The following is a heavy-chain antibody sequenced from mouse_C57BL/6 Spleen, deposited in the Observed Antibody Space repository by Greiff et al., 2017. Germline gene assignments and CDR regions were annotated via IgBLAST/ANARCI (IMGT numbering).Heavy chain of an antibody. V-gene: IGHV1-82*01. J-gene: IGHJ2*01. CDR1: GYAFSSSW. CDR3: ARGTTVVSFDY. Sequence: VQLQQSGPELVKPGASVKISCKASGYAFSSSWMNWVKQRPGKGLEWIGRIYPGDGDTNYNGKFKGKATLTADKSSSTAYMQLSSLTSEDSAVDFCARGTTVVSFDYWGQGTTLTVSS. D-gene: IGHD1-1*01. CDR2: IYPGDGDT.